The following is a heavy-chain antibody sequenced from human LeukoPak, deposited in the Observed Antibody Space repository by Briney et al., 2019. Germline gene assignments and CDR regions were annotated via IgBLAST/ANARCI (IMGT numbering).Heavy chain of an antibody. CDR1: GFIFSSHG. CDR2: IRYDGSNK. Sequence: SGRSLRLPCAASGFIFSSHGMHWVRQAPGKALEWVAFIRYDGSNKYYADSVKGRFTISRDNSKNTLYLQMNSLRAEDTAVYYCAKDWEGYCSSTSCSPDWGQGTLVTVSS. V-gene: IGHV3-30*02. CDR3: AKDWEGYCSSTSCSPD. J-gene: IGHJ4*02. D-gene: IGHD2-2*01.